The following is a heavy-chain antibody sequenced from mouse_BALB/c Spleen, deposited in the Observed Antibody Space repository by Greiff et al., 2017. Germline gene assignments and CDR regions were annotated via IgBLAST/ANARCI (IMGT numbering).Heavy chain of an antibody. CDR2: ISSGGGST. J-gene: IGHJ3*01. CDR1: GFAFSSYD. Sequence: EVKVVESGGGLVKPGGSLKLSCAASGFAFSSYDMSWVRQTPEKRLEWVAYISSGGGSTYYPDTVKGRFTISRDNAKNTLYLQMSSLKSEDTAMYYCARTNPVADWGQGTLVTVAA. V-gene: IGHV5-12-1*01. CDR3: ARTNPVAD. D-gene: IGHD1-3*01.